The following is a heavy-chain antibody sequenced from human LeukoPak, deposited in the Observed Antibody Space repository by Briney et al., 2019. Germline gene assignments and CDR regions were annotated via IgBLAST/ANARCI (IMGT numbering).Heavy chain of an antibody. CDR3: ARSGGSGFQLDS. D-gene: IGHD1-26*01. CDR2: SYTTGST. CDR1: GGSSGSYN. V-gene: IGHV4-4*07. Sequence: SEIMSLTGTGAGGSSGSYNWWWLRQPAGKVLEWMRRSYTTGSTNYNPSLKSRVTMSLDTSKTQLSLNLSSVTAADTAVYYCARSGGSGFQLDSWGQGTLVTVSS. J-gene: IGHJ4*02.